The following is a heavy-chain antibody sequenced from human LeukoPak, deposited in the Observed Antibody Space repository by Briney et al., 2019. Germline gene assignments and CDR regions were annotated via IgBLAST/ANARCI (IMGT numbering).Heavy chain of an antibody. CDR1: GGSISSYY. CDR2: IYYSGST. Sequence: TSETLSLTCTVSGGSISSYYWSWIRQPPGKGPEWIGYIYYSGSTNYNPSLKSRVTISVDTSKNQFSLKLSSVTAADTAVYYCARGSIAAAGPEVGSYYFDYWGQGTLVTVSS. J-gene: IGHJ4*02. D-gene: IGHD6-13*01. V-gene: IGHV4-59*01. CDR3: ARGSIAAAGPEVGSYYFDY.